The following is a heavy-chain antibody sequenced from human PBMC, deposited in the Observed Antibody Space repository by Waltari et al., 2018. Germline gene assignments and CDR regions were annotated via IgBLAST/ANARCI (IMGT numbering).Heavy chain of an antibody. D-gene: IGHD2-2*01. CDR1: GGTFSSYA. V-gene: IGHV1-69*01. J-gene: IGHJ6*02. Sequence: QVQLVQSGAEVKKPGSSVKVSCKASGGTFSSYAISWVRQAPGQGFEWMGGIIPIFGTANYAQKFQGRVTITADESTSTAYMELSSLRSEDTAVYYCARIVVVPAANDYYGMDVWGQGTTVTVSS. CDR3: ARIVVVPAANDYYGMDV. CDR2: IIPIFGTA.